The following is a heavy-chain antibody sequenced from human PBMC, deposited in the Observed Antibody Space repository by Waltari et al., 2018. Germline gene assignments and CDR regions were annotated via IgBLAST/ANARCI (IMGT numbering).Heavy chain of an antibody. CDR1: GGASSSHC. V-gene: IGHV4-59*11. D-gene: IGHD2-15*01. J-gene: IGHJ2*01. Sequence: QVQLQESGPGLVKPSETLSPTCSVSGGASSSHCGSWIRQPPGKGLEWIGHIDDSGRTNYNPSLKSRVTISADTSKNQVSLKLNSVTTADTAVYYCARLEVEEVSNWYFDLWGRGTLVTVSS. CDR3: ARLEVEEVSNWYFDL. CDR2: IDDSGRT.